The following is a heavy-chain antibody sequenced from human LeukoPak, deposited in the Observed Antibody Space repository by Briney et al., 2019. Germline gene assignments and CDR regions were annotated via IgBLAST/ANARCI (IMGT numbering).Heavy chain of an antibody. J-gene: IGHJ4*02. V-gene: IGHV3-74*01. CDR3: TRDPRRGTADY. CDR2: ISTDGSRT. Sequence: GGSLRLSCAASGFTFSSYWMHWVRQAPGKGLVWVSRISTDGSRTDYADSVKGRFTISRDNTKNTLYLQMNSLRAEDTAVYYCTRDPRRGTADYWGQGTLITVSS. D-gene: IGHD2-8*02. CDR1: GFTFSSYW.